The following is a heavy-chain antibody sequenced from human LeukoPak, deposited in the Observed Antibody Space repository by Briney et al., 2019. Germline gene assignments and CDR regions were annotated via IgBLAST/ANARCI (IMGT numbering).Heavy chain of an antibody. J-gene: IGHJ4*02. CDR3: ARDRGYSSSWYVY. Sequence: GRSLRLSCAASGFTFSSYAMHWVRQAPGKGLEWVAVISYDGSNKYYADSVKGRFTISRDSSKNTLYLQMNSLRAEDTAVYYCARDRGYSSSWYVYWGQGTLVTVSS. D-gene: IGHD6-13*01. V-gene: IGHV3-30-3*01. CDR2: ISYDGSNK. CDR1: GFTFSSYA.